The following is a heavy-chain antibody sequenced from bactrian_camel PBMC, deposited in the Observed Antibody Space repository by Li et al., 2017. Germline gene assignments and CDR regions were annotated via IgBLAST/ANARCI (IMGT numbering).Heavy chain of an antibody. CDR3: RFYCRGEGAGSAANY. D-gene: IGHD2*01. V-gene: IGHV3S53*01. CDR2: IDSDGNT. CDR1: GRTYSNWC. J-gene: IGHJ4*01. Sequence: HVQLVESGGGSVQAGGSLRLSCAASGRTYSNWCMGWFRQAPGKEREFVSVIDSDGNTNYGDSVKGRFTISQDNAKNTVYLQMNGLKPEDTATYYCRFYCRGEGAGSAANYWGQGTQVTVS.